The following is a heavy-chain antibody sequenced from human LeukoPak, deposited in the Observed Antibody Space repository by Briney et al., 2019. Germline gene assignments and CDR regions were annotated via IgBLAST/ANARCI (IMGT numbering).Heavy chain of an antibody. CDR2: IIPIFGTA. D-gene: IGHD4-17*01. V-gene: IGHV1-69*05. Sequence: SVKVSCKASGGTFSSNAISWVRQAPGQGLEWMGRIIPIFGTANYAQKFQGRVTITTDESTSTAYMELSSLRSEDTAVYYCARDRDYGDHRYFDYWGQGTLVTVSS. CDR3: ARDRDYGDHRYFDY. CDR1: GGTFSSNA. J-gene: IGHJ4*02.